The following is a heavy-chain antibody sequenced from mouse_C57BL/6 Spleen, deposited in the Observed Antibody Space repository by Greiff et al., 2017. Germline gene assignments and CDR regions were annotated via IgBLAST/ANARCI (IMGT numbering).Heavy chain of an antibody. J-gene: IGHJ2*01. CDR3: ARVARYYYGSSYDYFDY. CDR2: ISDGGSYT. V-gene: IGHV5-4*03. D-gene: IGHD1-1*01. Sequence: EVMLVESGGGLVKPGGSLKLSCAASGFTFSSYAMSWVRQTPEKRLEWVATISDGGSYTYYPDNVKGRFTISRDNAKNNLYLQMSHLKSEDTAMYYCARVARYYYGSSYDYFDYWGQGTTLTVSS. CDR1: GFTFSSYA.